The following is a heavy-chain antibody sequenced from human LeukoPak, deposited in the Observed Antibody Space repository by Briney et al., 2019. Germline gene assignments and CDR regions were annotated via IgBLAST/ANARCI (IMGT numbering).Heavy chain of an antibody. CDR2: INSDGSST. V-gene: IGHV3-74*01. Sequence: AGGSLRLSCAASGFTFSRYWVHWVRQAPGKGLVWVSRINSDGSSTSYADSVKGRFTISRDNAKNTLYLQMNSLRAEDTAVYYCARSYSGYDAFLDYWGQGTLVTISS. D-gene: IGHD5-12*01. J-gene: IGHJ4*02. CDR1: GFTFSRYW. CDR3: ARSYSGYDAFLDY.